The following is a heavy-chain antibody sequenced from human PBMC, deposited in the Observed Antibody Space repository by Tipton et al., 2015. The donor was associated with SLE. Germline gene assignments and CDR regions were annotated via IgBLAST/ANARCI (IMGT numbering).Heavy chain of an antibody. V-gene: IGHV4-59*01. D-gene: IGHD6-13*01. CDR2: IYYSGST. CDR3: ARVSRSWGFGY. J-gene: IGHJ4*02. CDR1: GGSISSYY. Sequence: TLSLTCTVSGGSISSYYWSWIRQPPGKGLEWIGYIYYSGSTTYNPSLKSRVTISGDTSKNQFSLKLSSVTAADTAVYYCARVSRSWGFGYWGQGGLVTVSS.